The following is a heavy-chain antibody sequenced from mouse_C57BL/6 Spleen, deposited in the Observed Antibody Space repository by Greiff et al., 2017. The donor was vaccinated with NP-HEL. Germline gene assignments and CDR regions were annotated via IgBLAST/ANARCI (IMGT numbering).Heavy chain of an antibody. CDR2: ISSGGSYT. D-gene: IGHD2-4*01. Sequence: EVKLMESGGDLVKPGGSLKLSCAASGFTFSSYGMSWVRQTPDKRLEWVATISSGGSYTYYPDSVKGRFTISRDNAKNTLYLQMSSLKSEDTAMYYCARHERDDYTWFAYWGQGTLVTVSA. V-gene: IGHV5-6*01. J-gene: IGHJ3*01. CDR1: GFTFSSYG. CDR3: ARHERDDYTWFAY.